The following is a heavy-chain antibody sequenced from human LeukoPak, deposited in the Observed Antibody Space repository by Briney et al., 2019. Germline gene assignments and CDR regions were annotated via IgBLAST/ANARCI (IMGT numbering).Heavy chain of an antibody. CDR2: IYYSGST. CDR3: ARVGSPIAAAGNFDY. Sequence: NPSETLSLTCTVSGGSISSYYWSWIRQPPGKGLEWIGYIYYSGSTNYNPSLKSRVTISVDTSKNQFSLKLSSVTAADTAVYYCARVGSPIAAAGNFDYWGQGTLVTVSS. CDR1: GGSISSYY. V-gene: IGHV4-59*01. D-gene: IGHD6-13*01. J-gene: IGHJ4*02.